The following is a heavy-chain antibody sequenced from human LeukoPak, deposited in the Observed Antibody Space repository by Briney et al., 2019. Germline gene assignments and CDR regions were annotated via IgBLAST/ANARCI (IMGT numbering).Heavy chain of an antibody. CDR1: GGSISGYY. J-gene: IGHJ4*02. CDR2: IYHSGNT. V-gene: IGHV4-59*08. CDR3: ARRGIPVAGLDY. D-gene: IGHD6-19*01. Sequence: PSETLSLTCTVSGGSISGYYWSWIRQPPGKGLEWIGYIYHSGNTNYNPSLRSRVTISVDTSRNQLSLNLSSVTAADTAVYYCARRGIPVAGLDYWGQGSLVAVSS.